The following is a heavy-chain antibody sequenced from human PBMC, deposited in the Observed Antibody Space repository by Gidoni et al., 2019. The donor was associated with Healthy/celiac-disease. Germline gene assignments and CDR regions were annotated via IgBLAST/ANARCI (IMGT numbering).Heavy chain of an antibody. CDR3: AREGRGWPYGMDV. V-gene: IGHV3-21*01. Sequence: EVQLVESGGGLVKPGGSLRLSCAASGFTFSSYSMNWVRQAPGKGLEWVSSISSSSSYIYYADSVKGRFTISRDNAKNSLYLQMNSLRAEDTAVYYCAREGRGWPYGMDVWGQGTTVTVSS. CDR1: GFTFSSYS. D-gene: IGHD6-19*01. J-gene: IGHJ6*02. CDR2: ISSSSSYI.